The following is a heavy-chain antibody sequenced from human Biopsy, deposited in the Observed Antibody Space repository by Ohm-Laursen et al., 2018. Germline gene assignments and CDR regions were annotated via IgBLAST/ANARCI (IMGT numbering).Heavy chain of an antibody. CDR1: GGPIDSYY. Sequence: PSDTLSLTCTVSGGPIDSYYWSWIRQPPGKALEWIGYIYFTGRTSYNPSLKSRVTMSVNTSKKQFSLRLSSVTAADTAVYYCASAGYNPDWHFDLWGRGTRVTVSS. J-gene: IGHJ2*01. CDR2: IYFTGRT. D-gene: IGHD5-24*01. CDR3: ASAGYNPDWHFDL. V-gene: IGHV4-59*07.